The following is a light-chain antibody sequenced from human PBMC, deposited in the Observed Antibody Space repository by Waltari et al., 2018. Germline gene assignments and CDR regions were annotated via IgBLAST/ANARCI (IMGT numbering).Light chain of an antibody. CDR3: QQYDNWPPWT. CDR2: GAS. Sequence: EVVMTQSPATLSVSQGQRATLSCRASQSVSTNVAWYQQKPGQAPRLLIYGASTRATDIPARFSGSGSGTEFSLTISSLQSEDFAVYFCQQYDNWPPWTFGQGTKVEIK. J-gene: IGKJ1*01. V-gene: IGKV3-15*01. CDR1: QSVSTN.